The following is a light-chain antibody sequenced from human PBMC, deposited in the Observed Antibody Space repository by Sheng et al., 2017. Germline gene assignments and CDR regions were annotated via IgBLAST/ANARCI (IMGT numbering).Light chain of an antibody. J-gene: IGKJ4*01. CDR2: TAS. CDR3: QQSDNFPLT. V-gene: IGKV1-39*01. CDR1: RNINRY. Sequence: DIQMSQSPSSLSASVGDRVTISCRASRNINRYLNWYQQKPGKAPKLLIYTASTLHSGVPSRFSGSGSETDYTLTISGLQPEDVATYYCQQSDNFPLTFGGGTKVEIK.